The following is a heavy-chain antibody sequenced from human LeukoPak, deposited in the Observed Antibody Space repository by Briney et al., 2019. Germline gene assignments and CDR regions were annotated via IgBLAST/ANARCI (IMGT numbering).Heavy chain of an antibody. CDR1: GFTFNNYP. J-gene: IGHJ4*02. CDR2: IGYDGRFK. V-gene: IGHV3-30*04. CDR3: ARDPKTGSPDYFDY. D-gene: IGHD3-10*01. Sequence: GGSLRLSCATSGFTFNNYPMHWVHQAPGKGLEWVAVIGYDGRFKFHSDSVKGRFTISRDDSKNTLYLQMNSLRPEDTALYYCARDPKTGSPDYFDYWGQGTLVTVST.